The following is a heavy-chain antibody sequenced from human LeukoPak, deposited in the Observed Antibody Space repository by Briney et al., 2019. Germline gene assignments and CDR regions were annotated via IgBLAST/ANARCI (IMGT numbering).Heavy chain of an antibody. CDR3: ARGPYYDILTGYWAPYGMDV. CDR1: GVSISSYY. D-gene: IGHD3-9*01. J-gene: IGHJ6*02. V-gene: IGHV4-59*01. CDR2: MYYTGST. Sequence: SETLSLTCTVSGVSISSYYWSWIRQPPGKGLEWIGCMYYTGSTNYNPSLKSRVTMSVDTSKNQFSLKLSSVTAADTAVYYCARGPYYDILTGYWAPYGMDVWGQGTTVTVS.